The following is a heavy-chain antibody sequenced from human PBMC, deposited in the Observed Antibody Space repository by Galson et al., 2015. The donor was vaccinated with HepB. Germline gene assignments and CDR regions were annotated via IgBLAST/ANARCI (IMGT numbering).Heavy chain of an antibody. J-gene: IGHJ4*02. D-gene: IGHD1-7*01. CDR1: GFTFSSYA. V-gene: IGHV3-23*01. CDR3: AKGQRGTGTTYFDS. Sequence: SLRLSCAASGFTFSSYAMNWVRQAPGKGLEWVSVISGSGGSTYYADSVKGRFTISRDNSKNTLYLQLNSLRAEDTAVYYCAKGQRGTGTTYFDSWGQGTLVTVSS. CDR2: ISGSGGST.